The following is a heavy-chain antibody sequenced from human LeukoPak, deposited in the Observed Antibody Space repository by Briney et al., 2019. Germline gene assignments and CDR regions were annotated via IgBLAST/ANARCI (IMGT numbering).Heavy chain of an antibody. J-gene: IGHJ3*02. V-gene: IGHV4-61*02. CDR1: GGSISSGSYF. Sequence: SETLSPTCTVSGGSISSGSYFWSWIRQPAGKGLEWIGRIYTSGSTKYNPSLKSRVTISADTSRNQFSLKLSSVTAADTAVYYCAGYYDSSGPMGYRIWGQGTMVTVSS. D-gene: IGHD3-22*01. CDR2: IYTSGST. CDR3: AGYYDSSGPMGYRI.